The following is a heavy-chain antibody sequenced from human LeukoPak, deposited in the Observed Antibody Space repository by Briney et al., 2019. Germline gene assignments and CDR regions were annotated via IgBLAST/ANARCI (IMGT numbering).Heavy chain of an antibody. CDR3: TTDFSGTYWTSYFDY. V-gene: IGHV3-49*04. J-gene: IGHJ4*02. Sequence: GRSLRLSCAASGFTFSTYGMSWVRQAPGKGLEWVGFIRSKGYDGTTEYAASVKGRFTISRDDSKSIAYLQMNSLKTEDTAMYYCTTDFSGTYWTSYFDYWGQGTLVTVSS. D-gene: IGHD1-26*01. CDR2: IRSKGYDGTT. CDR1: GFTFSTYG.